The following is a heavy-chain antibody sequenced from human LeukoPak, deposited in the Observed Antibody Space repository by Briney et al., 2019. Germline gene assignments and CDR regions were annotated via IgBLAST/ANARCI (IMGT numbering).Heavy chain of an antibody. CDR2: IRYDGSNK. V-gene: IGHV3-30*02. D-gene: IGHD3-22*01. CDR3: ASLVVISGYFDY. CDR1: GFTLSSCG. Sequence: TGGSLRLSCAASGFTLSSCGMPWVRQAPGKGLEWVAFIRYDGSNKYYADSVKGRFTISRDNSKNTLYLQMNSLRAEDTAVYYCASLVVISGYFDYWGQGTLVTVSS. J-gene: IGHJ4*02.